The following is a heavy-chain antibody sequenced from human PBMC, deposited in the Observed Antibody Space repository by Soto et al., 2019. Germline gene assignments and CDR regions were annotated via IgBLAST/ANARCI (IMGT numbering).Heavy chain of an antibody. J-gene: IGHJ4*02. CDR2: ISNDGSNK. D-gene: IGHD3-10*01. Sequence: GGSLRLSCAASGFTFSGYAMHWVRQAPGKGLEWVAVISNDGSNKYYADSVKGRFTISRDNSKNTLYLQMNSLRAEDTAVYYCAKHPRGRGPVHFDYWGQGTLVTVSS. CDR1: GFTFSGYA. V-gene: IGHV3-30*18. CDR3: AKHPRGRGPVHFDY.